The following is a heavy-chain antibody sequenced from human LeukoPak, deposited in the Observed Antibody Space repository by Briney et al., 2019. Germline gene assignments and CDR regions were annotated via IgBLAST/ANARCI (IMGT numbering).Heavy chain of an antibody. CDR1: GFTFSSHW. D-gene: IGHD3-9*01. V-gene: IGHV3-7*01. CDR2: IKKDGSEK. J-gene: IGHJ4*02. Sequence: GGSLRLSCAASGFTFSSHWMSWVRQAPGKGLEWVANIKKDGSEKYYVDSVKGRFTISRDNAKTSLYLQMNSLRAEDTAVYYCAREALNPLRYFVQPGVEDYWGQGTLVTVSS. CDR3: AREALNPLRYFVQPGVEDY.